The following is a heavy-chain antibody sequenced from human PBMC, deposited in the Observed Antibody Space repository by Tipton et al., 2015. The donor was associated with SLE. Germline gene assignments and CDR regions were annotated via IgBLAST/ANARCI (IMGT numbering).Heavy chain of an antibody. CDR1: GYNFANYW. V-gene: IGHV5-51*01. CDR3: ARQTDLGTFDI. Sequence: QSGAEVKKPGESLKISCRGSGYNFANYWIGWVRQMPGKGLDWMGIIYPGDSDTRYSPSFQGQVTISADKSISTACLQCSLKASDTAMYYCARQTDLGTFDIWGQGTMVTVSS. J-gene: IGHJ3*02. D-gene: IGHD7-27*01. CDR2: IYPGDSDT.